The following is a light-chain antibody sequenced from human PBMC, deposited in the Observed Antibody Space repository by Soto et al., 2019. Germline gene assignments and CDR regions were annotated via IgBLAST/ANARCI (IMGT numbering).Light chain of an antibody. V-gene: IGKV3-20*01. J-gene: IGKJ1*01. Sequence: EIVLTQSPGTLSLSPGERATLSCRASQSVSSSSLAWYQQKPGQAPRLLLYGASTRATGIPDRFSGSGSGTDFTLTISRLEPEDFAVYYCHQYTSSPWTFGQGTKVEIK. CDR1: QSVSSSS. CDR3: HQYTSSPWT. CDR2: GAS.